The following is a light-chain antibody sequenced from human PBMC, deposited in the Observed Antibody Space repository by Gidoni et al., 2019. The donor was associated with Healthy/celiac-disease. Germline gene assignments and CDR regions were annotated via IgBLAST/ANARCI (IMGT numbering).Light chain of an antibody. CDR1: SSNIGAGYD. Sequence: QSVLTQPPSVSGAPGHRVTISCTGSSSNIGAGYDVHWYQQLPGTAPNLLIYGNSNRPSGVPDRFSGSKSGTSASLAITGLQAEDEADYYCQSYDSSLSGSWVFGGGTKLTVL. CDR3: QSYDSSLSGSWV. CDR2: GNS. V-gene: IGLV1-40*01. J-gene: IGLJ3*02.